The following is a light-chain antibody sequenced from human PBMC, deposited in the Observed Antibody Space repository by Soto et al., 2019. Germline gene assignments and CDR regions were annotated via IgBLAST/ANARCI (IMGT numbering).Light chain of an antibody. J-gene: IGKJ1*01. CDR2: DAA. Sequence: DIQMTQSPSTLSSSVGDRVTITCRASQRISSWLAWYQQKPGKAPKLLISDAANLESGVPSRFSGSVSVTEFTLDISSLQPNEFATYYGQHYKSYSPSCGQGTTVEIK. CDR3: QHYKSYSPS. V-gene: IGKV1-5*01. CDR1: QRISSW.